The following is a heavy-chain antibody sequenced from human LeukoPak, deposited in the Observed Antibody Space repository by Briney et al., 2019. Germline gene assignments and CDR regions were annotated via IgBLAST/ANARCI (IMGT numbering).Heavy chain of an antibody. Sequence: SETLSLTCTVSAVSISSYYWSWIRQPPGKGLEWIGYIDYSGRTNYNPSLKSRVTISIDTSKNHFSLNLSSVTAADTAVYYCARIEYYYGSGSYSIVYNWFDPWGQGTLVTVSS. CDR3: ARIEYYYGSGSYSIVYNWFDP. D-gene: IGHD3-10*01. CDR1: AVSISSYY. J-gene: IGHJ5*02. CDR2: IDYSGRT. V-gene: IGHV4-59*12.